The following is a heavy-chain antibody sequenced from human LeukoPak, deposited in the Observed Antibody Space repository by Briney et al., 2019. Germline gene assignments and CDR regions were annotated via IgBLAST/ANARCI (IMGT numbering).Heavy chain of an antibody. V-gene: IGHV4-34*01. J-gene: IGHJ4*02. D-gene: IGHD4-17*01. Sequence: SETLSLTCAVSGTSFSSYYWSWIRHPPGKGLEWIGEVNHSGYTNDNPSLTSRVTISVDTSKNQFSLRLRSVTAADTGVYFCARMTTGHDFWGQGTLVTVSS. CDR1: GTSFSSYY. CDR3: ARMTTGHDF. CDR2: VNHSGYT.